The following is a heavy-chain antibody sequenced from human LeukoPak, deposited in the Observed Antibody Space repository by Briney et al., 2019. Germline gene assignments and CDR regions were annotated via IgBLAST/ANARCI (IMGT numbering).Heavy chain of an antibody. CDR1: GFTFSSYA. Sequence: GGSLRLSCAASGFTFSSYAMSWVRQAPGKGLGWVSAISGSGGSTYYADSVKGRFTISRDNSKNTLYLQMNSLRAEDTAVYYCAKDTYYDSSGYYDYWGQGTLVTVSS. CDR3: AKDTYYDSSGYYDY. V-gene: IGHV3-23*01. J-gene: IGHJ4*02. D-gene: IGHD3-22*01. CDR2: ISGSGGST.